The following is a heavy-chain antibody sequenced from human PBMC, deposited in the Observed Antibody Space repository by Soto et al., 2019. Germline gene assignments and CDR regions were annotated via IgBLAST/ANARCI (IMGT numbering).Heavy chain of an antibody. CDR3: ASQRVSYAMDV. J-gene: IGHJ6*02. D-gene: IGHD1-1*01. V-gene: IGHV3-7*05. Sequence: EVQLVESGGGLVQPGGSLRLSCTVSGFTFGDYWMTWVRQAPGKGLEWVANMNQDGSEKYYVDSGQGRFAISRDNAKNSLDLQMHSLSAEDTAVYYCASQRVSYAMDVWGQGTTVTVSS. CDR2: MNQDGSEK. CDR1: GFTFGDYW.